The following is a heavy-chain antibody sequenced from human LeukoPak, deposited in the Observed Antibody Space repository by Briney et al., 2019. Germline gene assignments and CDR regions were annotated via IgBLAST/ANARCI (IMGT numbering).Heavy chain of an antibody. V-gene: IGHV4-61*05. CDR1: GGSISSSGYS. Sequence: SETLSLTCAVSGGSISSSGYSWSWIRQPPGKGLEWIGYIYYSGSTNYNPSLKSRVTISVATSKNQFSLKLSSVTAADTAVYYCASGPPASSWYQGWYFDLWGRGTLVTVSS. CDR3: ASGPPASSWYQGWYFDL. J-gene: IGHJ2*01. CDR2: IYYSGST. D-gene: IGHD6-13*01.